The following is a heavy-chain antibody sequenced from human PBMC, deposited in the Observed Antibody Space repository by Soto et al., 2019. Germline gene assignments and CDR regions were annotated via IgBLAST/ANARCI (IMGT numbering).Heavy chain of an antibody. V-gene: IGHV1-18*04. Sequence: QVQLVQSGAEVKKPGYSVKVSCKTSGYIFTTYSIAWVRQAPGQGLEWMGWINTYNGKTHYAQKFQGRVSVTTDPSTGTVYMELRSLTSDDTAVYYCARGPQTSDFWGQGTLVTVSS. J-gene: IGHJ4*02. CDR1: GYIFTTYS. CDR2: INTYNGKT. D-gene: IGHD2-2*01. CDR3: ARGPQTSDF.